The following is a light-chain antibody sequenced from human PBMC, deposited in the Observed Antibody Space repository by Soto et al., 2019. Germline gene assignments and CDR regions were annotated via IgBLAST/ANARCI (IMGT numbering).Light chain of an antibody. CDR1: SSNIGNNY. J-gene: IGLJ3*02. Sequence: QSVLTQSPSVSAAPGQKVTISCSGSSSNIGNNYVSWYQQLPGKVPKLMIYEGSKRPSGVSHRFSGSKSGNTASLTISGLQAEDEADYYCCSYAGRSTWVFGGGTKLTVL. CDR2: EGS. CDR3: CSYAGRSTWV. V-gene: IGLV2-23*01.